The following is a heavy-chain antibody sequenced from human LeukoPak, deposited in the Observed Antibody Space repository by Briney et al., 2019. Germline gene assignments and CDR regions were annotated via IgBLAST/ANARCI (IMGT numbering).Heavy chain of an antibody. J-gene: IGHJ4*02. V-gene: IGHV3-9*01. CDR2: ISWNSGSI. CDR3: AKDISLYGDLPGFDY. CDR1: GFTFDDYA. Sequence: PGGSLRLSCAASGFTFDDYAMHWVRQAPGKGLEWVSGISWNSGSIAYADSVKGRFTISRDNAKNSLYLQMNSLRAEDTALYYCAKDISLYGDLPGFDYWGQGTLVTVSS. D-gene: IGHD4-17*01.